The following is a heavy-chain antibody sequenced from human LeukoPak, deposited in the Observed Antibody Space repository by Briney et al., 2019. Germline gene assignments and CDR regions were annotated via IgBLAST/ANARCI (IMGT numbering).Heavy chain of an antibody. CDR2: MNPNSGNT. J-gene: IGHJ4*02. CDR3: ARSGTGDERIGVDN. D-gene: IGHD3-10*01. Sequence: ASVKVSCKASGGTFSSYAISWVRQAPGQGLEWMGWMNPNSGNTGYAQNFQGRVTITRDTSISTAYMELSSLRSEDTAVYYCARSGTGDERIGVDNWGQGTLVTVSS. CDR1: GGTFSSYA. V-gene: IGHV1-8*03.